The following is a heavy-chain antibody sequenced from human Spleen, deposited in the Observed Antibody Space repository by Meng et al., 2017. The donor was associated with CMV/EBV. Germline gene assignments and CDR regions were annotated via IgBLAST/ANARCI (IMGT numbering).Heavy chain of an antibody. Sequence: QVQLEQSGAEVKKPGASVTVSCKASGYTFTTYFIHWVRQAPGQGLEWMGIINPSDGTTYYPQKFQGRVTLTRDTSTSTVYMELTSLRSEDTAVYYCARVLVRGVMSDYWGQGTLVTVSS. CDR2: INPSDGTT. CDR3: ARVLVRGVMSDY. D-gene: IGHD3-10*01. CDR1: GYTFTTYF. J-gene: IGHJ4*02. V-gene: IGHV1-46*01.